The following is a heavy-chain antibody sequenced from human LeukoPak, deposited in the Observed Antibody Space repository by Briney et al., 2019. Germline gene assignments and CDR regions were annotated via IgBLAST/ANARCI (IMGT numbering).Heavy chain of an antibody. Sequence: GGSLRLSCAASGFTFSNAWMSWVRQAPGNGLEWVGRIKSKTDGGTTEYAAPVKGRFTISRDDSKNTLYLQMNSLKTEDTPVYYCTTEGITMVRGVIPKAYFQHWGQGTLVTVSS. CDR1: GFTFSNAW. J-gene: IGHJ1*01. V-gene: IGHV3-15*01. D-gene: IGHD3-10*01. CDR2: IKSKTDGGTT. CDR3: TTEGITMVRGVIPKAYFQH.